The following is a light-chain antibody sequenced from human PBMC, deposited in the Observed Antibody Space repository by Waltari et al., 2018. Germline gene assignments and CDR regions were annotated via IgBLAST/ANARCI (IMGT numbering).Light chain of an antibody. J-gene: IGKJ1*01. CDR3: MQTLQNPWT. V-gene: IGKV2-28*01. Sequence: DIVMTQSPLSLPVTPGEPASITCTSSQSLRHSNGNYHLSWYLQKSGQSPQLLIYVGSNRASGVPDRFSGSGSGTDFTLKISRVEADDVGIYYCMQTLQNPWTFGQGTNVDIK. CDR2: VGS. CDR1: QSLRHSNGNYH.